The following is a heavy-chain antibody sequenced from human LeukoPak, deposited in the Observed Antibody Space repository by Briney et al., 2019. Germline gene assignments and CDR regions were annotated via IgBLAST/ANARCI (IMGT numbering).Heavy chain of an antibody. CDR3: ASEGLAVAGNFVY. D-gene: IGHD6-19*01. J-gene: IGHJ4*02. CDR1: GGSFSGYY. CDR2: IHYSGSA. Sequence: SETLSLTCAVYGGSFSGYYWTWIRQPPGKGLEWIGEIHYSGSATYNPSLKSRVTISVDTSKNQFSLKMNSVTAADTAVYYCASEGLAVAGNFVYWGQGTLVTVSS. V-gene: IGHV4-34*01.